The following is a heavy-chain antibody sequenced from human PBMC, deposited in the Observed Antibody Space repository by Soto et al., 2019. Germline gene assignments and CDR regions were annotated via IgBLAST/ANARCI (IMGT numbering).Heavy chain of an antibody. J-gene: IGHJ6*02. CDR2: IIPIFGTA. V-gene: IGHV1-69*13. D-gene: IGHD2-8*01. CDR1: GGTFSSYA. Sequence: SVKVSCKASGGTFSSYAISWVRQAPGQGLEWMGGIIPIFGTANYAQKFQGRVTITADESTSTAYMELSSLRSEDTAVYYCARFTKPLNSRPIYYYYGMDVWGQGTTVTVSS. CDR3: ARFTKPLNSRPIYYYYGMDV.